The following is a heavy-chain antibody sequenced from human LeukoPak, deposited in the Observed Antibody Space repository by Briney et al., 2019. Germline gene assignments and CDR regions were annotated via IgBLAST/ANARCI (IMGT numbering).Heavy chain of an antibody. D-gene: IGHD3-22*01. CDR2: IYWDDDK. Sequence: SGPTLVNPTQTLTLTCTFSGFSFSNKGLGIYSIRQPPGKALEWLARIYWDDDKRYSPSLRNRLTTTKDSSKNQVVLTMTNMDPEDTATYYCARPTYSYDYRDSPKSFYFDYWGQGTLVTVSS. J-gene: IGHJ4*02. V-gene: IGHV2-5*02. CDR3: ARPTYSYDYRDSPKSFYFDY. CDR1: GFSFSNKGLG.